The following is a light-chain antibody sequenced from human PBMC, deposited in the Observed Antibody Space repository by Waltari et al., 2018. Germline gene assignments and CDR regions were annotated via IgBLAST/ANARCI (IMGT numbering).Light chain of an antibody. V-gene: IGLV2-14*01. CDR3: SSYTSSFGLV. CDR2: EVD. CDR1: SSDIGGYYY. Sequence: QSALAQPASASGSPGHSITISCPVTSSDIGGYYYVPWSQHHPGKAPTRIIYEVDNRPSGISDRFSGSKSGNTASLTISGLQAEDEADYYCSSYTSSFGLVFGPGTKVTVL. J-gene: IGLJ1*01.